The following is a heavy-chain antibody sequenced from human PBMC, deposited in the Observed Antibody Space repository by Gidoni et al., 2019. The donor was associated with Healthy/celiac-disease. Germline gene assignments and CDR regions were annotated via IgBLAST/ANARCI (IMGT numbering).Heavy chain of an antibody. Sequence: GGSLRLSCAASGFTFSSYSMNWVRQAPGKGLEWVSYMSSSSSTIYYADSVKGRFTISRDNAKNSLYLQMNSLRAEDTAVYYCARVGVIAARPRTEYYFDYWGQGTLVTVSS. CDR1: GFTFSSYS. V-gene: IGHV3-48*01. D-gene: IGHD6-6*01. J-gene: IGHJ4*02. CDR2: MSSSSSTI. CDR3: ARVGVIAARPRTEYYFDY.